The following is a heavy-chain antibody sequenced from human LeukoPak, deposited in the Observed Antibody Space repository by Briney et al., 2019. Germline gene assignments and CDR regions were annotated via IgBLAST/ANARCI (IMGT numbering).Heavy chain of an antibody. Sequence: GGSLRLSCAASGFTFSSYGMHWVRQAPGKGLEWVADIWFDGKNEHFADSVKGRFTISRDNSKNTMYLQINSLRAEDTAVYYCARDRHCANGVCHSPPGMDVWGQGTTVTVSS. V-gene: IGHV3-33*08. CDR2: IWFDGKNE. J-gene: IGHJ6*02. D-gene: IGHD2-8*01. CDR3: ARDRHCANGVCHSPPGMDV. CDR1: GFTFSSYG.